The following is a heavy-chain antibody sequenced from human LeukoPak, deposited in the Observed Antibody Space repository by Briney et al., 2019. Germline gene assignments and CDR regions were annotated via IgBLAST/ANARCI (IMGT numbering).Heavy chain of an antibody. J-gene: IGHJ6*03. V-gene: IGHV1-2*06. Sequence: ASVKVSCKTSGYTFTDSYIHWVRQAPGQGLEWMGRINPNSGDPNYPQKFQGRVTMTRDTSISTACMEMSSLTSDDTAVYYCARSARHCNNGVCFTDYYIDLWGKGTTVIVSS. CDR1: GYTFTDSY. CDR3: ARSARHCNNGVCFTDYYIDL. D-gene: IGHD2-8*01. CDR2: INPNSGDP.